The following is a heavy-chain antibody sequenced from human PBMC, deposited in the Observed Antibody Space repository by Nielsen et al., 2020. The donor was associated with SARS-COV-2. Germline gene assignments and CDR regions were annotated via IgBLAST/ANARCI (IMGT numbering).Heavy chain of an antibody. CDR1: GFTFDDYA. V-gene: IGHV3-43*02. J-gene: IGHJ6*02. CDR3: AKDFPGYCSGGSCQYYYYYYGMDV. D-gene: IGHD2-15*01. Sequence: GESLKISCAASGFTFDDYAMHWVRQAPGKGLEWVSLISGDGGSTYYADSVKGRFTISRDNSKNSLYLQMNSLRTEDTALYYCAKDFPGYCSGGSCQYYYYYYGMDVWGQGTTVTVSS. CDR2: ISGDGGST.